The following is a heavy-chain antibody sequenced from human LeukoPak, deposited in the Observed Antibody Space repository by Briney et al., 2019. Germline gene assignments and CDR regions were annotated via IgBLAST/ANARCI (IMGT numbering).Heavy chain of an antibody. CDR3: ARDSSSIAAAGVFQY. J-gene: IGHJ1*01. D-gene: IGHD6-13*01. Sequence: SVKVSCKASGGTFSSYAISWVRQAPGQGLEWMGGIIPIFGTANYAQKFQGRVTITADESTSTAYMELSSLRSEDTAVYYCARDSSSIAAAGVFQYWGQGTLVTVSS. CDR1: GGTFSSYA. CDR2: IIPIFGTA. V-gene: IGHV1-69*13.